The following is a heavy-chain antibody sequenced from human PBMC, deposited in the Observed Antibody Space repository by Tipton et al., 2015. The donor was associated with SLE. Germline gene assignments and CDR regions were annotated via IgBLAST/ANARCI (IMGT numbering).Heavy chain of an antibody. D-gene: IGHD3-22*01. J-gene: IGHJ4*02. CDR2: ISHSGNS. Sequence: LRLSCAVSDYSISSGHYWGWIRQPPGKGLEWIGSISHSGNSYYNPSLKSRVTMSVDTSKNQVSLRLSSVTAADTAVYYCARHDYDDNGYYMHYFDYWGQGTPVTVSS. V-gene: IGHV4-38-2*01. CDR3: ARHDYDDNGYYMHYFDY. CDR1: DYSISSGHY.